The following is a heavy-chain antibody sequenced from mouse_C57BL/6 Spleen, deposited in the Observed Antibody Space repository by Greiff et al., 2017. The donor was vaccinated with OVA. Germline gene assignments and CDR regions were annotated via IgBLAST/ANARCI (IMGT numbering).Heavy chain of an antibody. Sequence: EVQLMESGGGLVQPKASLKLSCAASGFSFTTYAMNWVRQAPGQGLEWVVRISRKSNNSASYYAVSVKDRFTISRDDSESMLYLQMNSLKTEDTAMYYCVRRDDPFRMDYWGQGTSVTVSS. CDR1: GFSFTTYA. CDR2: ISRKSNNSAS. CDR3: VRRDDPFRMDY. J-gene: IGHJ4*01. V-gene: IGHV10-1*01. D-gene: IGHD2-12*01.